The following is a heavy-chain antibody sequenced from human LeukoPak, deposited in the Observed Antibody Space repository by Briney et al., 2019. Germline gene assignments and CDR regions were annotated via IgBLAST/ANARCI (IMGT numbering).Heavy chain of an antibody. D-gene: IGHD3-10*01. CDR2: ISSSGSTK. CDR3: ARDGHAYGRGSPHY. J-gene: IGHJ4*02. CDR1: GFIFSDYY. V-gene: IGHV3-11*01. Sequence: GGSLRLSCAASGFIFSDYYMSWLRQAPGKGLEWVSYISSSGSTKYYADSVKGRFTISRDNAKNSYLQMNSLRAEDAAVYYCARDGHAYGRGSPHYWGQGTLVTVSS.